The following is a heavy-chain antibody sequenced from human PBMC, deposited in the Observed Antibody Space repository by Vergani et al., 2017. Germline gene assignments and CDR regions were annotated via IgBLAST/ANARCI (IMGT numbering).Heavy chain of an antibody. J-gene: IGHJ4*02. CDR2: ISWNSGSI. V-gene: IGHV3-9*01. CDR3: ANGRGKSLRFLEWRY. D-gene: IGHD3-3*01. Sequence: EVQLVESGGGLVQPGRSLRLSCAASGFTFDDYAMHWVRQAPGKGLEWVSGISWNSGSIGYADSGKGRFTISRDNAKNSLYLQMNSLRAEDTALYYCANGRGKSLRFLEWRYWGQGTLVTVSS. CDR1: GFTFDDYA.